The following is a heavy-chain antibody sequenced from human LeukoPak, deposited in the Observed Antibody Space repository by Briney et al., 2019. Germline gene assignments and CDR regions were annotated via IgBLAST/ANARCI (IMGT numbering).Heavy chain of an antibody. CDR1: GFTVSSTY. CDR3: AKYYDYPDAFDI. V-gene: IGHV3-30*02. CDR2: IRYDGSNK. D-gene: IGHD3-16*01. J-gene: IGHJ3*02. Sequence: GGSLRLSCAASGFTVSSTYMSWVRQAPGKGLEWVAFIRYDGSNKYYADSVKGRFTISRDNSKNTLYLQMNSLRAEDTAVYYCAKYYDYPDAFDIWGQGTMVTVSS.